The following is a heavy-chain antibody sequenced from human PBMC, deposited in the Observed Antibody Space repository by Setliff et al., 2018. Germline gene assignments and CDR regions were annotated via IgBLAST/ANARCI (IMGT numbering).Heavy chain of an antibody. J-gene: IGHJ5*02. Sequence: ASVKVSCKASGYTFTTYYMHWVRQAPGQGLEWMGIINPTGGTTSYAQKFQGRVTITTDESTSTAYMELDSLRSEDTAVYYCARSPAVLGIVYLDPWGQGTLVTVSS. D-gene: IGHD2-15*01. CDR1: GYTFTTYY. CDR3: ARSPAVLGIVYLDP. CDR2: INPTGGTT. V-gene: IGHV1-46*01.